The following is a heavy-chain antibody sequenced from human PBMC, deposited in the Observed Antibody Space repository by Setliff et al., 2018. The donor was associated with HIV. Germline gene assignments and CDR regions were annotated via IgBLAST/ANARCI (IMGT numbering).Heavy chain of an antibody. D-gene: IGHD5-18*01. J-gene: IGHJ4*02. CDR1: GFIFSSYW. Sequence: PGGSLRLSCTASGFIFSSYWMSWVRQAPGKGLEWVANIKQGGSEKYYVDSVKGRFTMSRDNAKNSLFLQMHSLRAEDTAVYYCARVADGYNSYFDYWGQVTVVTVSS. CDR2: IKQGGSEK. CDR3: ARVADGYNSYFDY. V-gene: IGHV3-7*01.